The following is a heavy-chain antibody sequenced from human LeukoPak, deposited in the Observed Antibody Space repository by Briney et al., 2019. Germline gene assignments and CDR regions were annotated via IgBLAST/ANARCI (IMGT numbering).Heavy chain of an antibody. D-gene: IGHD4-17*01. Sequence: ASVKVSCKASGYTFTSYDINWVRQATGQGLEWMGWMNPNSGNTGYAQKFQGRVTTTRNTSISTAYMELSSLRSEDTAVYYCARVDITVTSDYWGQGTLVTVSS. J-gene: IGHJ4*02. CDR2: MNPNSGNT. CDR1: GYTFTSYD. CDR3: ARVDITVTSDY. V-gene: IGHV1-8*01.